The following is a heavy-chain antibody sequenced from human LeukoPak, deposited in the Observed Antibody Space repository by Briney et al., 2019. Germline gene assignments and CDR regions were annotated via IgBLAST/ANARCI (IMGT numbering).Heavy chain of an antibody. D-gene: IGHD3-10*01. J-gene: IGHJ4*02. V-gene: IGHV3-23*01. CDR2: ISGSGGNT. Sequence: GGSLRLSCAASGFTFSSYAMSWVRQAPGKGLEWVSAISGSGGNTYYADSVKGRFTISRDNSKNTLYLQMNSLRAEDTAVYYCAKDLNYYGSGPIWGQGTLVTVSS. CDR3: AKDLNYYGSGPI. CDR1: GFTFSSYA.